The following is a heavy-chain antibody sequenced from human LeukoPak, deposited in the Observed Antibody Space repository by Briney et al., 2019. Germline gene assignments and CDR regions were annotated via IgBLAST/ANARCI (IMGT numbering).Heavy chain of an antibody. J-gene: IGHJ4*02. Sequence: SETLSLTCTVSGGSIGSSSYYWGWIRQPPGKGLAWIGSIYYSGSTYYNPSLKSRVTISVDTSKNQFSLKRSSVTAADTAVYYCARHSQFLTMVRGTFDYWGQGTLVTVSS. D-gene: IGHD3-10*01. V-gene: IGHV4-39*01. CDR2: IYYSGST. CDR3: ARHSQFLTMVRGTFDY. CDR1: GGSIGSSSYY.